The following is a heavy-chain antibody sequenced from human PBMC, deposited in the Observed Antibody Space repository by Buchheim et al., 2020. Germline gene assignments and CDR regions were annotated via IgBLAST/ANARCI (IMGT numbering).Heavy chain of an antibody. V-gene: IGHV4-59*08. Sequence: QVQLQESGPGLVKPSETLSLTCTVSGGSISSYYWSWIRQPPGKGLEWLGYIYYSGSTNYNPSLKSRVTISVDTSKNQFSLKLSSVTAADTAVYYCARHSGYKWYFDLWGRGTL. CDR1: GGSISSYY. D-gene: IGHD5-12*01. CDR3: ARHSGYKWYFDL. CDR2: IYYSGST. J-gene: IGHJ2*01.